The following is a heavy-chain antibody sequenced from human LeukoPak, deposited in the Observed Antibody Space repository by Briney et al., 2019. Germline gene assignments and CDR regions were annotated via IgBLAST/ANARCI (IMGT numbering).Heavy chain of an antibody. V-gene: IGHV1-46*01. CDR2: INPSGGST. D-gene: IGHD6-19*01. CDR3: ALSKFRGIAVAGTDY. CDR1: GYTFTSYA. J-gene: IGHJ4*02. Sequence: GASVKVSCKASGYTFTSYAMNWARQAPGQGLEWMGIINPSGGSTSYAQKFQGRVTMTRDMSTSTVYMELSSLRSEDTAVYYCALSKFRGIAVAGTDYWGQGTLVTVSS.